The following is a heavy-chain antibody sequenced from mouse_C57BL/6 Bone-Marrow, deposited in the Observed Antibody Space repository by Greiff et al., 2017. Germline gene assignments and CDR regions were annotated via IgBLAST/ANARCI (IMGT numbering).Heavy chain of an antibody. CDR3: TTGGYGTWFAY. CDR2: IDPENGDT. J-gene: IGHJ3*01. D-gene: IGHD2-1*01. Sequence: VQLQQPGAELVRPGASVKLSCTASGYNITDYYMHWVKQRPEQGLEWIGCIDPENGDTKYASKFQGKATITADTSSNTAYLQLSSLTSADTAVYYCTTGGYGTWFAYWGQGTLVTVSA. CDR1: GYNITDYY. V-gene: IGHV14-4*01.